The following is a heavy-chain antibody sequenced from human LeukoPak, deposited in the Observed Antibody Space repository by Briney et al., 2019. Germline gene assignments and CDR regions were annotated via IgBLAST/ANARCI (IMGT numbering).Heavy chain of an antibody. CDR2: INPSGGGT. V-gene: IGHV1-46*03. J-gene: IGHJ4*02. CDR1: GYTFTSHY. D-gene: IGHD1-1*01. CDR3: ARGPLQTGTTDY. Sequence: ASVKVSCKASGYTFTSHYMHWVRQAPGQGLEWIGIINPSGGGTSYAQKFQGRVTMTRDTSTSTVYMELSSLRSEDTAVYYCARGPLQTGTTDYWGQGTLVTASS.